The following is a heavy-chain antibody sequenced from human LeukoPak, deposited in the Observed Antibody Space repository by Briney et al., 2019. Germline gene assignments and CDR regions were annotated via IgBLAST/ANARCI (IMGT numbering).Heavy chain of an antibody. V-gene: IGHV1-18*01. CDR2: TSAYNGNT. CDR1: GYTFTSYG. D-gene: IGHD6-13*01. Sequence: GASVKVSCKASGYTFTSYGISWVRQAPGQGLEWMGWTSAYNGNTNYAQKLQGRVTMSTDTSTSTAYMELRSLRSDDTAVYYCARGTYSSSWYRDGMDVWGQGTTVTVSS. J-gene: IGHJ6*02. CDR3: ARGTYSSSWYRDGMDV.